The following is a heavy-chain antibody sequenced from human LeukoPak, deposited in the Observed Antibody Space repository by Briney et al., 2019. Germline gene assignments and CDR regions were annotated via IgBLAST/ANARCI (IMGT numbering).Heavy chain of an antibody. Sequence: GGSLRLSCAASRFTFSSCSMNWVCQAPGKGLEWGSAISSSSSYIYYADSVKGRFTISRDNAKNSMYLQMTSLRAEDTAVYYCASEDCSSTSCYAVFDAFDIWGQGTMVTVSS. CDR1: RFTFSSCS. CDR3: ASEDCSSTSCYAVFDAFDI. J-gene: IGHJ3*02. V-gene: IGHV3-21*01. CDR2: ISSSSSYI. D-gene: IGHD2-2*01.